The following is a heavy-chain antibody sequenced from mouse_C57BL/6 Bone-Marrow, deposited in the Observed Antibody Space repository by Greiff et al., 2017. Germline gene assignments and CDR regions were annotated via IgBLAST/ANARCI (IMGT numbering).Heavy chain of an antibody. D-gene: IGHD2-3*01. V-gene: IGHV1-81*01. CDR1: GYTFTSYG. J-gene: IGHJ2*01. Sequence: VMLVESGAELARPGASVKLSCKASGYTFTSYGISWVKQRTGQGLEWIGEIYPRSGNTYYNEKFKGKATLTADKSSSTAYMELRSLTSEDSAVYFCEGLLRDFDYWGQGTTLTVSS. CDR2: IYPRSGNT. CDR3: EGLLRDFDY.